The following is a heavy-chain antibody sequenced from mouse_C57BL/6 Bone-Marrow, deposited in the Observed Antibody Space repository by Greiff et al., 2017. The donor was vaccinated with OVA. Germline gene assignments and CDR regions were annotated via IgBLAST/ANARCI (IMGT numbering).Heavy chain of an antibody. J-gene: IGHJ3*01. CDR1: GFTFSDYY. CDR2: ISNGGGST. Sequence: EVKLVESGGGLVQPGGSLKLSCAASGFTFSDYYMYWVRQTPEKRLEWVAYISNGGGSTYYPDTVKGRFTISRDNAKNTLYLQMSRLKSEDTAMYYCARQPYPFAYWGQGTLVTVSA. V-gene: IGHV5-12*01. CDR3: ARQPYPFAY.